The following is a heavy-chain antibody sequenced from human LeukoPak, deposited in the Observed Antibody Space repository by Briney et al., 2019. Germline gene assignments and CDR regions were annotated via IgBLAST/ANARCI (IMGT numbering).Heavy chain of an antibody. CDR1: GYTFTSYA. V-gene: IGHV1-3*01. D-gene: IGHD3-22*01. CDR2: INAGNGNT. Sequence: ASVKVSCKASGYTFTSYAMHWVRQAPGQRLEWMGWINAGNGNTKCSQKFQGRVTITRDTSASTAYMELSSLRSEDTAVYYCAREGYYYVYDYWGQGTLVTVSS. J-gene: IGHJ4*02. CDR3: AREGYYYVYDY.